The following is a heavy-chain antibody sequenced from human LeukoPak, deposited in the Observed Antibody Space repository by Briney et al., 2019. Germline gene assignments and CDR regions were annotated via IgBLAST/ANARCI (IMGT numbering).Heavy chain of an antibody. J-gene: IGHJ4*02. CDR3: ARRSGDTAMVRDY. V-gene: IGHV3-66*04. CDR2: IYSGGST. CDR1: GFTFSSYA. Sequence: GGSLRLSCAASGFTFSSYAMSWVRQAPGKGLEWVSVIYSGGSTYYADSVKGRFTISRDNSKNTLYLQMNSLRAEDTAVYYCARRSGDTAMVRDYWGQGTLVTVSS. D-gene: IGHD5-18*01.